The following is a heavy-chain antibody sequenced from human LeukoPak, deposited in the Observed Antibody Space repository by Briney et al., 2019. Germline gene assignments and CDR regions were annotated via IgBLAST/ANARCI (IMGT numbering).Heavy chain of an antibody. CDR1: GGTFSSYA. CDR2: IIPILGIA. D-gene: IGHD3-10*01. CDR3: AGGFGESPFDY. V-gene: IGHV1-69*04. Sequence: SVKVSCKASGGTFSSYAISWVRQAPGQGLEWMGRIIPILGIANYAQKFQGRVTITADKSTSTAYMELSSLRSEDTAVYYCAGGFGESPFDYWGQGTLVTVSS. J-gene: IGHJ4*02.